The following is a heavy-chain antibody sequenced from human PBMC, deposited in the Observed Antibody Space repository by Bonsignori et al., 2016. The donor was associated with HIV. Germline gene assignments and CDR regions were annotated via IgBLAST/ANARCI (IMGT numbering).Heavy chain of an antibody. Sequence: EVQLLESGGGLVQPGGSLRLSCAASGFTFSSYAMNWVRQAPGKGLEWVSGIEKSGGTTYYADSVKGRFTVSRDNSKNTVYLQMNSLTAEDAAVYYCVKDLYSVPGAFDFWGQGTLVT. CDR2: IEKSGGTT. CDR3: VKDLYSVPGAFDF. V-gene: IGHV3-23*01. CDR1: GFTFSSYA. D-gene: IGHD3-16*01. J-gene: IGHJ4*02.